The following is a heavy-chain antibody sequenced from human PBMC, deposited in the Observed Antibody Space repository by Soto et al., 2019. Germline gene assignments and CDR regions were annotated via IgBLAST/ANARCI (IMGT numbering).Heavy chain of an antibody. V-gene: IGHV1-18*01. Sequence: ASVKVSCKASGYTFTSYGISWVRQAPGQGLEWMGWISAYNGNTNYAQKLQGRVTMTTDTSTSTAYMELRSLRSDDTAVYYCARDRGRGTIAVAGTGDYWGQGTLVTVSS. J-gene: IGHJ4*02. CDR2: ISAYNGNT. CDR3: ARDRGRGTIAVAGTGDY. CDR1: GYTFTSYG. D-gene: IGHD6-19*01.